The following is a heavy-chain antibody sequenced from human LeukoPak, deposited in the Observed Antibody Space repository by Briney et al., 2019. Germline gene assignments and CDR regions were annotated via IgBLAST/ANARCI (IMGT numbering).Heavy chain of an antibody. CDR2: ISYDGSNK. D-gene: IGHD6-6*01. J-gene: IGHJ4*02. V-gene: IGHV3-30*03. CDR1: GFTFSSYG. Sequence: GGSLRLSCAASGFTFSSYGMHWVRQAPGKGLERVAVISYDGSNKYYADSVKGRFTISRDNSKNTLHLQMNSLRAEDTAVYYCATEVTEYNYWGQGTLVTVSS. CDR3: ATEVTEYNY.